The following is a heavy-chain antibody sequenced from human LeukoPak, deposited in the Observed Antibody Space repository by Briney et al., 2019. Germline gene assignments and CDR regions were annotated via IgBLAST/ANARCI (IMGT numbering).Heavy chain of an antibody. Sequence: ASVKVSFKASGYTFTSYGISWVRQAPGQGLEWMGWISAYNGNTNYAQKLQGRVTMTTDTSTSTAYMELRSLRSDDTAVYYCARDRWVYGGNDYYYGMDVWGQGTTVTVSS. CDR1: GYTFTSYG. J-gene: IGHJ6*02. D-gene: IGHD4-23*01. CDR3: ARDRWVYGGNDYYYGMDV. V-gene: IGHV1-18*01. CDR2: ISAYNGNT.